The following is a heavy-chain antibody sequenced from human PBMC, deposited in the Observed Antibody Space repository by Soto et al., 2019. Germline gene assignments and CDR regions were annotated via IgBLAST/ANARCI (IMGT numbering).Heavy chain of an antibody. CDR2: TCFRSKWYN. J-gene: IGHJ4*02. CDR3: AKAAYSSSWYKVDY. Sequence: PSQTLSLTCAISGDSVSSNSAAWNWIRQSPSRGLEWLGRTCFRSKWYNDYAVTKKSRVATIQDPSKNPLYKQQNSVTPEMTAVYYGAKAAYSSSWYKVDYWGQGTLVTVYS. D-gene: IGHD6-13*01. V-gene: IGHV6-1*01. CDR1: GDSVSSNSAA.